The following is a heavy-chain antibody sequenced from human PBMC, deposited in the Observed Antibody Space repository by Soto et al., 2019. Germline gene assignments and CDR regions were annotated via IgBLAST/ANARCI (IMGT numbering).Heavy chain of an antibody. V-gene: IGHV3-23*01. CDR1: GFTFNNYA. CDR3: ATGRGGSGSLTPRVEF. J-gene: IGHJ4*02. Sequence: EVQLLDSGGGLVQPGGSLRLSCAASGFTFNNYAMTWVRQAPGKGLEWVSAISGGGATTSYADSVKGRFTVSRGGSKNPLYLQMSSLRAEDTALYYCATGRGGSGSLTPRVEFWGQGTLVTVSS. CDR2: ISGGGATT. D-gene: IGHD3-10*01.